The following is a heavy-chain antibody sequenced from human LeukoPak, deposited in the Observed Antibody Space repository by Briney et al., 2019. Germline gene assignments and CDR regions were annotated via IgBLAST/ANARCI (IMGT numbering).Heavy chain of an antibody. V-gene: IGHV1-2*02. Sequence: ASVKVSCKASGYTFSGYYMHWVRQAPGQGLEWMGWINPNGGGTNYAQKFQGGVTMTRDTSISTAYMELSRLRSDDTAVYYCAREPQTLGYCSSTSCKGFDYWGQGTLVTVSS. CDR1: GYTFSGYY. CDR2: INPNGGGT. J-gene: IGHJ4*02. CDR3: AREPQTLGYCSSTSCKGFDY. D-gene: IGHD2-2*01.